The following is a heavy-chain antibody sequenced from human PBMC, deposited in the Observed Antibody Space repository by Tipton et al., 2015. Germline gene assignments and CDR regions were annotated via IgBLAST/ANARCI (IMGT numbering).Heavy chain of an antibody. CDR2: IDWNGGRT. J-gene: IGHJ4*02. V-gene: IGHV3-20*04. CDR3: AREGSSWYFGVY. Sequence: SLRLSCAASGFTFDDYGLTWVRHVPGKGLEWVAGIDWNGGRTGFADSVKGRFIISRDNAQNSLFLQMNSLTAEDTAFYYCAREGSSWYFGVYWGQGTLVSVSS. D-gene: IGHD6-13*01. CDR1: GFTFDDYG.